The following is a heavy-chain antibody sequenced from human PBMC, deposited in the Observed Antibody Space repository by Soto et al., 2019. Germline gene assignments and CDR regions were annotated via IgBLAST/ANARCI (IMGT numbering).Heavy chain of an antibody. CDR2: IYYSGST. Sequence: QVQLQESGPGLVKPSQTLSLTCTVSGGSISSGDYYWSWIRQPPGKGLEWIGYIYYSGSTYYNPSLKSRVTISVDTSKNQFSLKLSSVTAADTAVYYCASSIRYFDWSYGMDVWGQGTTVTVSS. J-gene: IGHJ6*02. V-gene: IGHV4-30-4*01. D-gene: IGHD3-9*01. CDR3: ASSIRYFDWSYGMDV. CDR1: GGSISSGDYY.